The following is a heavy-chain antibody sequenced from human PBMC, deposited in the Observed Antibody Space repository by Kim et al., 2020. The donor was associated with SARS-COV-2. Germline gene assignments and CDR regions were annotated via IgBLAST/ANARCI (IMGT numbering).Heavy chain of an antibody. Sequence: GESLKISCKGSGYNFTSYWIGWVRQMPGKGLEWMGIIYPGDSDTRYSPSFQGQVTISADKSISTAYLQWSSLKASDTAMYYCARHLRDGYGKNYYYYGMDVWGQGTTVTVSS. CDR3: ARHLRDGYGKNYYYYGMDV. CDR1: GYNFTSYW. CDR2: IYPGDSDT. V-gene: IGHV5-51*01. J-gene: IGHJ6*02. D-gene: IGHD5-12*01.